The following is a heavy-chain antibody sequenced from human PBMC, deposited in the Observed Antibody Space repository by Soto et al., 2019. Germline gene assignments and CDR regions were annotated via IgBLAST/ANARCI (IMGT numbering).Heavy chain of an antibody. CDR3: ARAIRGYGAYGGY. J-gene: IGHJ4*02. CDR2: ITQSGHAT. V-gene: IGHV3-11*04. Sequence: QVQLVESGGDLVKPGGSLRLSCAASGFTFSDYYMSWIRQTPGKGLEWVSYITQSGHATQYADSVRGRFTISRDNNKKSLYLQMNSLIVEDTGVYYCARAIRGYGAYGGYLGQGALVTVSS. D-gene: IGHD5-12*01. CDR1: GFTFSDYY.